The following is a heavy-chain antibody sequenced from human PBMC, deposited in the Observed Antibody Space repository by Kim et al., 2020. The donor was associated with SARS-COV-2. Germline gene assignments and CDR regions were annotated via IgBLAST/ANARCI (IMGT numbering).Heavy chain of an antibody. Sequence: YYADSVKGRLTISRGNAKNSLYLQMNSLRAEDTAVYYCAREVLWFGEYDYWGQGTLVTVSS. CDR3: AREVLWFGEYDY. J-gene: IGHJ4*02. D-gene: IGHD3-10*01. V-gene: IGHV3-48*04.